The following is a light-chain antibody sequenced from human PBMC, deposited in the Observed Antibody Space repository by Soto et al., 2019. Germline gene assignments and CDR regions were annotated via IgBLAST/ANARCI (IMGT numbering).Light chain of an antibody. Sequence: DIQMTPSPSSLSASVVDIVKINFLASQSISSYLNLYQQKPGKAPKLLIYAASSLQSGVPSRFSGSGSGTDFTLTISSLQPEDFATYYCQQSYSTPWKCGQGTKVDIK. CDR1: QSISSY. CDR3: QQSYSTPWK. CDR2: AAS. V-gene: IGKV1-39*01. J-gene: IGKJ1*01.